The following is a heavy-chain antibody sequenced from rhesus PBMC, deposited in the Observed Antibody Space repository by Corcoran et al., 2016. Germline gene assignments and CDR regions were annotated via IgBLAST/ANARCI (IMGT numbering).Heavy chain of an antibody. Sequence: QVTLTESGPALVKPTQPLTLTCTFSGFSISTPGTGVCWIRQPPGQALEWLASIYWNDIKYYITSLKSRLTISKDTSKNQVVLTMTNMDPVDTATYYGARVPPYKIWTGYYRLGGLDSWGQGVVVTVSS. CDR2: IYWNDIK. CDR3: ARVPPYKIWTGYYRLGGLDS. CDR1: GFSISTPGTG. J-gene: IGHJ6*01. V-gene: IGHV2-95*01. D-gene: IGHD3-3*01.